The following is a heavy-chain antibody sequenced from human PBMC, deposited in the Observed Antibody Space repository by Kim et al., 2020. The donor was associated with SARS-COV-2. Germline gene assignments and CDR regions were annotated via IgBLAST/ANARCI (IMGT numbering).Heavy chain of an antibody. CDR1: GGSISSSNW. Sequence: SETLSLTCAVSGGSISSSNWWSWVRQPPGKGLEWIGEIYHSGSTNYNPSLKSRVTISVDKSKNQFSLKLSSVTAADTAVYYCARSSVDDYYDSSGYYRYYYGMDVWGQGTTVTVSS. J-gene: IGHJ6*02. CDR2: IYHSGST. D-gene: IGHD3-22*01. CDR3: ARSSVDDYYDSSGYYRYYYGMDV. V-gene: IGHV4-4*02.